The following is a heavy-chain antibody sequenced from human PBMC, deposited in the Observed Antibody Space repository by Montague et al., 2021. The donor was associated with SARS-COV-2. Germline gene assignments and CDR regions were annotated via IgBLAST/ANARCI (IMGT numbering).Heavy chain of an antibody. D-gene: IGHD3-9*01. V-gene: IGHV2-70*01. CDR3: ARIRDYDILTDPYSGFDY. Sequence: PALVKPTQTLTLTCTFSGFSLSTSGMCVSWIRQPPGKALEWLALIDWDDDKYYSTSLKTRLTISKDTSKNQVVLTMTNMDPVDTATYYCARIRDYDILTDPYSGFDYWGQGTRVTVSS. J-gene: IGHJ4*02. CDR1: GFSLSTSGMC. CDR2: IDWDDDK.